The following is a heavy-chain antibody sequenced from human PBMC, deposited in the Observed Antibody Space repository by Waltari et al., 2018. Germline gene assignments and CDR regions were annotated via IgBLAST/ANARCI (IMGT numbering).Heavy chain of an antibody. CDR3: ARGPRRGSSFSRGDYYYGMDV. J-gene: IGHJ6*02. D-gene: IGHD6-6*01. Sequence: QVQLVQSGAEVKKPGASVKVSCKASGYTFTSYDINWVRPATGQGLDRLGWRNPNSVNTGYAQKFQGRVTMTRNTSISTAYMELSSLRSEDTAVYYCARGPRRGSSFSRGDYYYGMDVWGQGTTVTVSS. CDR1: GYTFTSYD. V-gene: IGHV1-8*01. CDR2: RNPNSVNT.